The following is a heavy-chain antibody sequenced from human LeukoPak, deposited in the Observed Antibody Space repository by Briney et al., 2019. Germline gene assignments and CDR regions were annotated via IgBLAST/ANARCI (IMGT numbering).Heavy chain of an antibody. J-gene: IGHJ6*02. CDR3: ARAMDNYYYYYGLDV. CDR2: ISTSSSYI. V-gene: IGHV3-21*01. Sequence: GGSLRLSCAASGFTLSRYSMSWVRQAPGKGLQWVSSISTSSSYIYYADSVKGRFTISRDNARNSLYLQMNSLRAEDTAVYFCARAMDNYYYYYGLDVWGQGTTVTVSS. D-gene: IGHD3/OR15-3a*01. CDR1: GFTLSRYS.